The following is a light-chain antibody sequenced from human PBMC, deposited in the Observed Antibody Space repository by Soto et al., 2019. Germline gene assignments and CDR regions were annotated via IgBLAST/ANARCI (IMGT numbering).Light chain of an antibody. CDR1: QRVSSS. Sequence: EMVMTQSPATLSVSPGERATLSCRASQRVSSSYVAWYQQKPGQAPRLLIYGASTRATGIPARFSGSGSGTEFTLTISILQSEDFAVYYCQQYNTWPQTFGQGNKLEIK. V-gene: IGKV3-15*01. CDR2: GAS. CDR3: QQYNTWPQT. J-gene: IGKJ2*01.